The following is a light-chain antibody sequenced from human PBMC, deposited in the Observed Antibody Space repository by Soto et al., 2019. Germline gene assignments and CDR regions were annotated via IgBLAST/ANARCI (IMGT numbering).Light chain of an antibody. CDR1: QTISRY. CDR3: QQADSFPLT. V-gene: IGKV1-39*01. Sequence: DLQITQSPSSLSASVGARVTITCRASQTISRYLNWYQQKPGQAPNLLIYTASSLQSGVPSRFSDSEYGTDGTISISSLQSEDGATDDGQQADSFPLTFGGGTKVDNK. CDR2: TAS. J-gene: IGKJ4*01.